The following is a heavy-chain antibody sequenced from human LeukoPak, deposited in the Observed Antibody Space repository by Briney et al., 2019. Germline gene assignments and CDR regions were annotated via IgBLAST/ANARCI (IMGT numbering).Heavy chain of an antibody. CDR2: INPSGGST. D-gene: IGHD3-22*01. J-gene: IGHJ3*02. Sequence: GASVKVSCKASGYTFTSYYMHWVRQAPGQGLEWMGIINPSGGSTSYAQKFQGRVTMTRDTSTSTDYMELSSLRSEDTAVYYCATMKTYYYDSRTWPPPPYAFDIWGQGTMVTVSS. CDR3: ATMKTYYYDSRTWPPPPYAFDI. V-gene: IGHV1-46*01. CDR1: GYTFTSYY.